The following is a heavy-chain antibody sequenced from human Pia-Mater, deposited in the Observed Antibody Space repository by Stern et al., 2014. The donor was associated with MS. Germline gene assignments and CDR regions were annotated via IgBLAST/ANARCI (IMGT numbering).Heavy chain of an antibody. CDR3: ARGKGWFDP. Sequence: QVQLQESGPGLVKPSETLSLTCTVSGGSISSYYWSWIRQPPGKGLEWIWYIYYSGSTNSNPSLKSRVTISVDTSKNQFSLKLSSVTAADTAVYYCARGKGWFDPWGQGTLVTVSS. V-gene: IGHV4-59*01. CDR1: GGSISSYY. CDR2: IYYSGST. J-gene: IGHJ5*02.